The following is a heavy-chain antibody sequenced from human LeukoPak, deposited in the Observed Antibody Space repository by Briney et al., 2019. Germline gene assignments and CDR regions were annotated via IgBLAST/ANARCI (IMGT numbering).Heavy chain of an antibody. Sequence: GGSLRLSCAASGFTFSNYWMTWVRQAPGKGLEWVANIKQDGSEKYYGDSVKGRFTISRDNAKNSLYLQMNSLRAEDTAVYYCARVGRSDILTGYYRSFDYWGQGTLVTVSS. D-gene: IGHD3-9*01. CDR3: ARVGRSDILTGYYRSFDY. CDR1: GFTFSNYW. CDR2: IKQDGSEK. V-gene: IGHV3-7*05. J-gene: IGHJ4*02.